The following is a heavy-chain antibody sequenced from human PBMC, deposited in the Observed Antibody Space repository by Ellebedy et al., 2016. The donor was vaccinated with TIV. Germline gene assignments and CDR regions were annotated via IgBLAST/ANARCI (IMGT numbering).Heavy chain of an antibody. CDR3: AREGVGATPDY. CDR1: GYTLTELS. Sequence: AASVKVSCKVSGYTLTELSMHWVRQAPGKGLEWMGGFDPEDGETIYAQKFQGRVTMTRDTSTSTVYMELSSLRSEDTAVYYCAREGVGATPDYWGQGTLVTVSS. J-gene: IGHJ4*02. CDR2: FDPEDGET. V-gene: IGHV1-24*01. D-gene: IGHD1-26*01.